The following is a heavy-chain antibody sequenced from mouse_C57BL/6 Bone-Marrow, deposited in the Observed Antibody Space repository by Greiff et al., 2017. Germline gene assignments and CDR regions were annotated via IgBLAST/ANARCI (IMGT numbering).Heavy chain of an antibody. Sequence: QVQLQQPGAALVKPGASVTLSCKASGYTFTSYWLHWVKQRPGHGLEWIGMLHPNSGSTNYNEKFKSKATLTVDKSSSTAYMQLSSLTSEDSAVYDWARGTTVVAFDYWGQGTTLTVSS. D-gene: IGHD1-1*01. J-gene: IGHJ2*01. CDR1: GYTFTSYW. CDR3: ARGTTVVAFDY. CDR2: LHPNSGST. V-gene: IGHV1-64*01.